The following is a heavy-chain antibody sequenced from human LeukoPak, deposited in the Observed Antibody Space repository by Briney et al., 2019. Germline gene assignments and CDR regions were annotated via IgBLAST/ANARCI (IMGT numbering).Heavy chain of an antibody. V-gene: IGHV4-4*07. CDR2: IYTSGST. CDR3: ARDREVRGANHYYYYYYMDV. CDR1: GSSISSYY. D-gene: IGHD3-10*01. J-gene: IGHJ6*03. Sequence: SETLSLTCTVSGSSISSYYWSWIRQPAGKGLEWIGRIYTSGSTNYNPSLKSRVTMSVDTSKNQFSLKLSSVTAADTAVYYCARDREVRGANHYYYYYYMDVWGKGTTVTVSS.